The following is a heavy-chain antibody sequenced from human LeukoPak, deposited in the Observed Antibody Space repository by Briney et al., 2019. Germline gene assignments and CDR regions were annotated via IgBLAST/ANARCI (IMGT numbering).Heavy chain of an antibody. V-gene: IGHV3-21*01. CDR2: ISSSSSYI. Sequence: GGSLRLSCAASGFTFSSYSMNWVRQAPGKGLEWVSSISSSSSYIYYADSVKGRFTISRDNAKNSLYLQMNSLRAEDTAVYYCASKGYCSCTSCPREFDYWGQGTLVTVSS. CDR3: ASKGYCSCTSCPREFDY. CDR1: GFTFSSYS. J-gene: IGHJ4*02. D-gene: IGHD2-2*01.